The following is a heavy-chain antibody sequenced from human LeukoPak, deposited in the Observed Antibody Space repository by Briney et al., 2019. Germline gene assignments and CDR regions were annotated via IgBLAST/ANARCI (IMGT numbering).Heavy chain of an antibody. D-gene: IGHD5-18*01. CDR3: ARDGYGFDY. Sequence: GRSLRLSCAASGFTFDDYAMNWVRQAPGKGLEWVSSISSSSSYIYYADSVKGRFTISRDNAKNSLYLQMNSLRAEDMAVYYCARDGYGFDYWGQGTLVTVSS. CDR2: ISSSSSYI. J-gene: IGHJ4*02. V-gene: IGHV3-21*01. CDR1: GFTFDDYA.